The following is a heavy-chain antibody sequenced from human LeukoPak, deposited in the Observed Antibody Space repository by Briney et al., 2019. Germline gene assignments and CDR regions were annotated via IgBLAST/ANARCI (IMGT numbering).Heavy chain of an antibody. CDR1: GGSFSGYY. CDR2: INHSGST. J-gene: IGHJ3*02. D-gene: IGHD2-15*01. CDR3: ARGPAADAFDI. V-gene: IGHV4-34*01. Sequence: SETLSPTCAVYGGSFSGYYWSWIRQPPGKGLEWIGEINHSGSTNYNPSLKSRVTISVDTSKNQFSLKLSSVTAADTAVYYCARGPAADAFDIWGQGTMVTVSS.